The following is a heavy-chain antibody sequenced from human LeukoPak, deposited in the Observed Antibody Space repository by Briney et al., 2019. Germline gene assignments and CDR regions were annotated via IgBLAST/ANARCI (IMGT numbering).Heavy chain of an antibody. Sequence: GGSLRLSCAVSGFTFSSYEMNWVRQAPGKGLERVSYISSSGSAIYSAHSVKGRFPISWDNAKKTFHLQLNRLRAQETAGYYCARARLTDYVWGRRPFDIWGQGTMVTISS. V-gene: IGHV3-48*03. D-gene: IGHD3-16*01. CDR2: ISSSGSAI. J-gene: IGHJ3*02. CDR1: GFTFSSYE. CDR3: ARARLTDYVWGRRPFDI.